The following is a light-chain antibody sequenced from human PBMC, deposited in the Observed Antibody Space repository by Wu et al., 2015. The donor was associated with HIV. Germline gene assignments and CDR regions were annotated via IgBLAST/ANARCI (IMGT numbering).Light chain of an antibody. J-gene: IGKJ1*01. CDR2: DTS. CDR3: HQRTTWPRT. CDR1: QSVSRF. V-gene: IGKV3-11*01. Sequence: EIVLTQSPDTLSASPGERATLSCRASQSVSRFLAWYQHKPGQAPRVLIYDTSNRAADIPTRFSGSGFGTDFTLTISSLEPEDFAVYYCHQRTTWPRTFGQGTKVEVK.